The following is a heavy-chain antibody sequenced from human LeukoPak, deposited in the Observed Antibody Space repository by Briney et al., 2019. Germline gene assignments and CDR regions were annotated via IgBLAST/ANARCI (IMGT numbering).Heavy chain of an antibody. CDR1: GGSISSYY. CDR3: AKSGGSGLIDY. CDR2: IYTSGST. V-gene: IGHV4-4*07. D-gene: IGHD1-26*01. Sequence: PSETLSLTCTVAGGSISSYYWSWLRQPAGKGLEWIGRIYTSGSTNYNPSLKSRVTMSVDTSKNQFSLNLSSVTAADTAAYYCAKSGGSGLIDYWGQGTLVTVSS. J-gene: IGHJ4*02.